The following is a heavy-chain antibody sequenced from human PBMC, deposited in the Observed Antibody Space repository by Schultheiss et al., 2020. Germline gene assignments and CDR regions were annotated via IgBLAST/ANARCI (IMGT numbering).Heavy chain of an antibody. J-gene: IGHJ4*02. CDR2: INHSGST. V-gene: IGHV4-34*01. CDR3: ARARGATVVNY. D-gene: IGHD4-23*01. Sequence: SETLSLTCAVYGGSFSGYYWSWIRQPPGKGLEWIGEINHSGSTNYNPSLKSRVTISVDTSKNQFSLKLSSVTAADTAVYYCARARGATVVNYWGQGTLVTVYS. CDR1: GGSFSGYY.